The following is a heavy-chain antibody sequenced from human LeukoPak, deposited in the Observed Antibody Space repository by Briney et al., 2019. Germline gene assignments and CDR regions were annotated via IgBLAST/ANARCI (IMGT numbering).Heavy chain of an antibody. D-gene: IGHD2-2*03. CDR3: AREGLGIVVVPAVTHDAFDI. CDR2: ISSSGSTI. J-gene: IGHJ3*02. CDR1: GFTFSSYE. V-gene: IGHV3-48*03. Sequence: GGSLRLSCAASGFTFSSYEMNWVRQGPGKGLEWVSYISSSGSTIYYADSVKGRFTISRDNAKNSLYLQMNSLRAEDTAVYYCAREGLGIVVVPAVTHDAFDIWGQGTMVTVSS.